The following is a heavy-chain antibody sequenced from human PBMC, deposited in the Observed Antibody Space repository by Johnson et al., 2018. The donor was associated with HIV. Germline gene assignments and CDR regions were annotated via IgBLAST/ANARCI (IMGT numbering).Heavy chain of an antibody. D-gene: IGHD4-17*01. V-gene: IGHV3-30*03. CDR3: AREETTAPAAFDI. CDR1: GFTFSNAW. CDR2: ISFDGNLK. Sequence: QVQLVESGGGLVKPGGSLRLSCAVSGFTFSNAWMTWVRQAPGKGPEWVAVISFDGNLKKYADSVKGRFTISRDNSKNTLYLQMGNLRADDMAVYYCAREETTAPAAFDIWGQGTMVTVSS. J-gene: IGHJ3*02.